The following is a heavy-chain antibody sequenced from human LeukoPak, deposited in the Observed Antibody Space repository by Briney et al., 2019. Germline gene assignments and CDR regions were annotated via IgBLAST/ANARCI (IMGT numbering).Heavy chain of an antibody. CDR2: IHSGGTT. V-gene: IGHV3-53*01. CDR1: GFTVSNNF. J-gene: IGHJ4*02. CDR3: ARGRVTYSGYDFPYYLDY. Sequence: HSGGSLRLSCAASGFTVSNNFMSWVRQAPGKGLEWVSVIHSGGTTYYADSVKGRFTISRDNSRNTLYLQMNSLRAEDTAVYYCARGRVTYSGYDFPYYLDYWGQGTLVTVSS. D-gene: IGHD5-12*01.